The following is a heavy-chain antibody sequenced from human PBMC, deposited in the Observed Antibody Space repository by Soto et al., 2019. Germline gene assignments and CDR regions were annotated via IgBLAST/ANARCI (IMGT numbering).Heavy chain of an antibody. CDR3: ARLLGDF. J-gene: IGHJ4*02. CDR1: GFAITRGYY. CDR2: IYHSGIA. Sequence: SETLSLTCTVSGFAITRGYYWAWIRRPPGKGLEWIASIYHSGIAHYNPSLQSRVTISVDTSKNQFSLTLSSVTAADTALYYCARLLGDFWGQGSLVTVYS. D-gene: IGHD7-27*01. V-gene: IGHV4-38-2*02.